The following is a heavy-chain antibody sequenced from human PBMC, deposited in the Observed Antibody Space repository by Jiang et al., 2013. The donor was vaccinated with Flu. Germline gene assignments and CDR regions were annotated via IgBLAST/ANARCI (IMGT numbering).Heavy chain of an antibody. D-gene: IGHD5-24*01. J-gene: IGHJ4*02. V-gene: IGHV4-59*01. CDR3: ARTQRDGFKMYSFDY. Sequence: LLKPSETLSLTCSVSGVSITNYYWSWIRQPPGKGLEWIGYIDNSGSTNRSPSLKSRVTISVDTSKKEVSLKLSSVTAADTAVYYCARTQRDGFKMYSFDYWGQGTLVTVSS. CDR2: IDNSGST. CDR1: GVSITNYY.